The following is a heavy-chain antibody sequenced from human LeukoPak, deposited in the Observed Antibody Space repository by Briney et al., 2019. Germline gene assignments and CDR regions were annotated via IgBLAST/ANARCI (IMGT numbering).Heavy chain of an antibody. CDR1: GGSISSGGYY. D-gene: IGHD3-22*01. CDR3: ARDRDYYDSSGYHTSYYYYMDV. J-gene: IGHJ6*03. V-gene: IGHV4-30-2*01. Sequence: SETLSFTCTVSGGSISSGGYYWSWIRQPPGKGLEWIGYIYHSGSTYYNPSLKSRVTISVDRSKNRFSLKLSSVTAADTAVYYCARDRDYYDSSGYHTSYYYYMDVWGKGTTVTVSS. CDR2: IYHSGST.